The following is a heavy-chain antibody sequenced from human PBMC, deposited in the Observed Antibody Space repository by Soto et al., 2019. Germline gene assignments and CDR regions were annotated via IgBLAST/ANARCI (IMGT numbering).Heavy chain of an antibody. J-gene: IGHJ6*02. Sequence: WESLKISCKGSGYSITSYWISRVRQMPGKGLEWMGRIDPSDSYTNYSPSFQGHATISADKSISTAYLQWSSLKASDTAMYYCARQRWSDSSSRVYYYYGMDVWGQGTTVTVSS. CDR2: IDPSDSYT. CDR1: GYSITSYW. CDR3: ARQRWSDSSSRVYYYYGMDV. D-gene: IGHD6-13*01. V-gene: IGHV5-10-1*01.